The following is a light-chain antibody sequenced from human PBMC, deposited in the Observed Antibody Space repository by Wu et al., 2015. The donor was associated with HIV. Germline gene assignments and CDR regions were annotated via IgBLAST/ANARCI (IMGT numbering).Light chain of an antibody. CDR1: QSVSSY. V-gene: IGKV3-11*01. CDR2: DAS. Sequence: EIVLTQSPVTLSLSPGKRATLSCRASQSVSSYLAWYQQKPGQAPRLLIYDASNRATGIPARFSGSGSGTDFTLTISSLQPEDVATYYCQKYNTAPWTFGQGTKVEMK. CDR3: QKYNTAPWT. J-gene: IGKJ1*01.